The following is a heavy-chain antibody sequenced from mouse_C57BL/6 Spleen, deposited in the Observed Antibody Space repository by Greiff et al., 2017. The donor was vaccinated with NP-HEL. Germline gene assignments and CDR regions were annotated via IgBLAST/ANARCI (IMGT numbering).Heavy chain of an antibody. J-gene: IGHJ3*01. V-gene: IGHV3-6*01. CDR1: GYSIPSGYY. D-gene: IGHD2-1*01. Sequence: EVKLQESGPGLVKPSQSLSLTCSVTGYSIPSGYYWNWTRQFPANKREWMDHMSYDGSNNYNPPLKNRISISRDTSKNQLFLKLNSVTTEDTATYYCARDRDGNWFAYWGKGTLVTVSA. CDR3: ARDRDGNWFAY. CDR2: MSYDGSN.